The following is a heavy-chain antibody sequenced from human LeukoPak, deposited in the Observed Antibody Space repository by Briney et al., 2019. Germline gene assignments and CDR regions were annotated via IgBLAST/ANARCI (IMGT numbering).Heavy chain of an antibody. J-gene: IGHJ4*02. V-gene: IGHV2-5*01. D-gene: IGHD6-19*01. CDR3: AHRGGAVAGHYYFDY. CDR2: IYWNDDK. Sequence: SGPTLVNPTQTLTLTCTFSGFSLSTIGVGVNWIRQSPGKALELLALIYWNDDKRYSPSLRSRLTITRDTSKNQVVLTMTNMDPVDTATYYCAHRGGAVAGHYYFDYWGQGTLVTVAS. CDR1: GFSLSTIGVG.